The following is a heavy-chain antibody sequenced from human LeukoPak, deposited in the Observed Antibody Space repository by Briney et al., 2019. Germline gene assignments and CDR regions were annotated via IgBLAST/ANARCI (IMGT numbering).Heavy chain of an antibody. Sequence: GGSLRLSCAASGFTFSSYAMHWVRQAPGKGLEWVAVISYDGSNKYYADSVKGRFTISRDNSKNTLYLQMNSLRAEDTAVYYCASVGVSGWYYFDYWGQGTLVTVSS. CDR2: ISYDGSNK. J-gene: IGHJ4*02. CDR3: ASVGVSGWYYFDY. V-gene: IGHV3-30-3*01. CDR1: GFTFSSYA. D-gene: IGHD6-19*01.